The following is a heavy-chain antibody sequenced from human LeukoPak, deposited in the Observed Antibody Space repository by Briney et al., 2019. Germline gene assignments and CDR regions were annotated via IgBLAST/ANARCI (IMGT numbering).Heavy chain of an antibody. CDR3: GRGNCSTSSCYTLDYYYGMDV. Sequence: GASVKVSCKASGGTFSNYAVNWVRQSPGQGLEWMGGIIPIFATANYAQKFQDRVTITADKSTGTAYVELSSLRSEDSAVYYCGRGNCSTSSCYTLDYYYGMDVWSQGTTVTVSS. CDR1: GGTFSNYA. CDR2: IIPIFATA. D-gene: IGHD2-2*02. J-gene: IGHJ6*02. V-gene: IGHV1-69*06.